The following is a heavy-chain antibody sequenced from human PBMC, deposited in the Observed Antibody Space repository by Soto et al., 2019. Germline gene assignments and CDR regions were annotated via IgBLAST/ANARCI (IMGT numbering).Heavy chain of an antibody. J-gene: IGHJ6*02. CDR1: GGTFSSYA. D-gene: IGHD3-3*01. CDR2: MNPNSGNT. CDR3: ARGLRYYDFWSGYYPYYYYGMDV. V-gene: IGHV1-8*02. Sequence: ASVKVSCKASGGTFSSYAISWVRQATGQGLEWMGWMNPNSGNTGYAQKFQGRVTMTRNTSISTAYMELSSLRSEDTAVYYCARGLRYYDFWSGYYPYYYYGMDVWGQGTTVTVSS.